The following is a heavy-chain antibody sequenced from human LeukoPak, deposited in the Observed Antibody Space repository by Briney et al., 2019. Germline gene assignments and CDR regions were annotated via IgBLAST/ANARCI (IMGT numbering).Heavy chain of an antibody. CDR1: GDSISSTSYY. CDR3: LNFIAYTIMNY. Sequence: PSETLSLTCIVSGDSISSTSYYWAWIRQPPGKGLEWIGTISLGGSTYYNPSLKSRVSISGDTSKTQFSLTLSSVTAADTAVYYCLNFIAYTIMNYWGQGALVIVPS. J-gene: IGHJ4*02. D-gene: IGHD5-12*01. V-gene: IGHV4-39*07. CDR2: ISLGGST.